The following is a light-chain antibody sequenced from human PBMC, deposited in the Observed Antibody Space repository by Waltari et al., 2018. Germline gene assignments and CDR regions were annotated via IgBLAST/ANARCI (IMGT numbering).Light chain of an antibody. Sequence: EVVMTQSPATLSLSPGERATLSCRGSQSITTNLAWYQHKPGQAPRLLIYDASTRATSVPARFSGSGSGTEFTLTISSLQSEDFAVYYCQQYNRWPPITFGQGTRLAIK. CDR1: QSITTN. J-gene: IGKJ5*01. CDR2: DAS. CDR3: QQYNRWPPIT. V-gene: IGKV3-15*01.